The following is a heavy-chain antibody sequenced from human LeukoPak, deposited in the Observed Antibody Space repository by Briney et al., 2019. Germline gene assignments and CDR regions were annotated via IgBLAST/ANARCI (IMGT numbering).Heavy chain of an antibody. Sequence: GGSLRLSCAASGFTFSSYGMHWVRQAPGKGLEWVAFIRYDGSNKYYADSVKGRFTISRDNSKNTLYLQMNSLRAEDTAVYYCAKDGGYYYDSSGYYYSPSGYFDYWGQGTLVTVSS. CDR3: AKDGGYYYDSSGYYYSPSGYFDY. CDR1: GFTFSSYG. CDR2: IRYDGSNK. V-gene: IGHV3-30*02. D-gene: IGHD3-22*01. J-gene: IGHJ4*02.